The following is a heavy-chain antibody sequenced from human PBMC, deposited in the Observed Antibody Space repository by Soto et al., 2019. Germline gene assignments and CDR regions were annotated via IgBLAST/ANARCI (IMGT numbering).Heavy chain of an antibody. V-gene: IGHV3-74*02. J-gene: IGHJ4*02. Sequence: EVRLVESGGGLVQPGGSLRLSCAASGFTFSTYWMHWVRQAPGKGLVWVSRINGDGTTTQYADSVKGRFTISRDNAKNTLYLQMIALRGDDTAMYSSVSIPMVRTPSDYWGQGPLVPVSS. CDR1: GFTFSTYW. CDR3: VSIPMVRTPSDY. D-gene: IGHD3-10*01. CDR2: INGDGTTT.